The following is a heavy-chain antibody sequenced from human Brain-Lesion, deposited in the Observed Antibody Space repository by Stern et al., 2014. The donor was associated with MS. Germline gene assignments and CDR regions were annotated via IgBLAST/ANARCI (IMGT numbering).Heavy chain of an antibody. D-gene: IGHD2-2*01. Sequence: ESGGVLVQPGGSLKLSCAASGFTFSRYWMTWVRQAPGKGLEWVANIKEDGSEQYYVDSVKGRFTMSRDNAKNSLYLQMNSLRAEDTAVYYCARRVLVAMGGYPKTLDVWGRGTTVTVSS. V-gene: IGHV3-7*01. CDR2: IKEDGSEQ. CDR1: GFTFSRYW. J-gene: IGHJ6*02. CDR3: ARRVLVAMGGYPKTLDV.